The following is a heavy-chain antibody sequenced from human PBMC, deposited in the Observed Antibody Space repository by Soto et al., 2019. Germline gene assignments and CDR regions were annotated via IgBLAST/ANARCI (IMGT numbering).Heavy chain of an antibody. J-gene: IGHJ6*02. V-gene: IGHV3-74*01. CDR3: ARGIKNKYGMDV. CDR2: INSDGSRI. CDR1: GFTFSDYW. D-gene: IGHD2-15*01. Sequence: EVQLVESGGGSVQPGGSLRLSCAASGFTFSDYWMHWVRQAPGKGLVWLSRINSDGSRISQADSVKGLFTISRDNSKSTVYLQINSLRVEDSAVYYCARGIKNKYGMDVWGQGTTLIVSS.